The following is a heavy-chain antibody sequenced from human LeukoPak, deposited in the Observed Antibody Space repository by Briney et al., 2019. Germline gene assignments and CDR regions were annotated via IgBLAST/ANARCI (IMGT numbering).Heavy chain of an antibody. CDR2: IYYSGST. CDR1: GDSITSYY. Sequence: SETLSLTCIVSGDSITSYYWTWIRQPPGKGLEWIGYIYYSGSTYYNPSLKSRVTISVDTSKNQFSLKLSSVTAADTAVYYCAKLGSFYYYMDVWGKGTTVTVSS. J-gene: IGHJ6*03. D-gene: IGHD3-16*01. CDR3: AKLGSFYYYMDV. V-gene: IGHV4-59*12.